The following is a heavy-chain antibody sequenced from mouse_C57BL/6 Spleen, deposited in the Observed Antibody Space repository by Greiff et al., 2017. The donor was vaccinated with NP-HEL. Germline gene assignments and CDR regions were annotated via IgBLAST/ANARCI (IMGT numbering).Heavy chain of an antibody. J-gene: IGHJ2*01. CDR3: ARENYGSHFDY. Sequence: DVQLQESGPGMVKPSQSLSLTCTVTGYSITSGYDWHWIRHFPGNKLEWMGYISYSGSTNYNPSLKSRISITHDTSKNHFFLKLNSVTTEDTATYYCARENYGSHFDYWGQGTTLTVSS. V-gene: IGHV3-1*01. CDR1: GYSITSGYD. D-gene: IGHD1-1*01. CDR2: ISYSGST.